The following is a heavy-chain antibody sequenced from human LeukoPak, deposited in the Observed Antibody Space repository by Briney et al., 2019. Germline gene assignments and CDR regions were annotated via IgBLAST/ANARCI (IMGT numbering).Heavy chain of an antibody. V-gene: IGHV1-8*01. D-gene: IGHD4-23*01. Sequence: ASVKVSCKASGYTFTSYDINWMRQATGQGLEWMGWMNPNSGNTGYAQKFQGRVTMTRNTSISTAYMELSSLRSEDTAVYYCARADGGNSGYYYYGMDVWGQGTTVTVSS. J-gene: IGHJ6*02. CDR2: MNPNSGNT. CDR3: ARADGGNSGYYYYGMDV. CDR1: GYTFTSYD.